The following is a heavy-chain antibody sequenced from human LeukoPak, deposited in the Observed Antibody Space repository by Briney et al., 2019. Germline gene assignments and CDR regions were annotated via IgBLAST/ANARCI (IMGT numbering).Heavy chain of an antibody. Sequence: AGGSLRLSCAASGFSFSSYWMHWVRQAPGKGLVWVARIQYDGSTTNYADSVKGRFTISRDNAKKTLYVQMNSLRAEDTAVYYCARALVAGVTLNALDIWGPGTMVTVSS. J-gene: IGHJ3*02. CDR3: ARALVAGVTLNALDI. V-gene: IGHV3-74*01. CDR1: GFSFSSYW. CDR2: IQYDGSTT. D-gene: IGHD2-15*01.